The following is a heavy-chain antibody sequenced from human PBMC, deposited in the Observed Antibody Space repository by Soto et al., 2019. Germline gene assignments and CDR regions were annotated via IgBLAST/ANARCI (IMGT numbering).Heavy chain of an antibody. V-gene: IGHV1-18*01. CDR3: ATGLLGYCSGGSCYSDS. D-gene: IGHD2-15*01. CDR1: AYTFTNYA. J-gene: IGHJ4*02. Sequence: QVQLVQSGAEVKKPGASVRVSCQTSAYTFTNYAVSWVRQAPGXXLEWMGWISGDNGNTIYAQKFQGRVTMTTDTSTRKAYMELRSLRSDDTAVYYCATGLLGYCSGGSCYSDSWGQGTLVTVSS. CDR2: ISGDNGNT.